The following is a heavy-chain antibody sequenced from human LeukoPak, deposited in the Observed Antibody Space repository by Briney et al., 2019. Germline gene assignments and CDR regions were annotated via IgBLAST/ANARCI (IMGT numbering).Heavy chain of an antibody. J-gene: IGHJ4*02. CDR1: GYTFTGYY. CDR3: ARDPTRGDLSVY. D-gene: IGHD7-27*01. V-gene: IGHV1-2*02. CDR2: INSNSGDT. Sequence: ASVKVSCEASGYTFTGYYMHWVRQVPGQGLEWMGWINSNSGDTNYAQKFQGRVTMTRDTSISTAYMELSRLRSDDTAVYYCARDPTRGDLSVYWGQGTLVTVSS.